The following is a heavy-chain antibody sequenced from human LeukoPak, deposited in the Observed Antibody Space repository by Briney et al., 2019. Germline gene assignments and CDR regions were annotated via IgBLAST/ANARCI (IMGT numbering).Heavy chain of an antibody. CDR1: GGSISSGSYY. V-gene: IGHV4-61*02. Sequence: SETLSPTCTVSGGSISSGSYYWSWIRQPAGKGLEWIGRIYTSGSTNYNPSLKSRVTISVDTSKNQFSLKLSSVTAADTAVYYCARQYSGSYYSFDYWGQGTLVTVSS. CDR2: IYTSGST. CDR3: ARQYSGSYYSFDY. J-gene: IGHJ4*02. D-gene: IGHD1-26*01.